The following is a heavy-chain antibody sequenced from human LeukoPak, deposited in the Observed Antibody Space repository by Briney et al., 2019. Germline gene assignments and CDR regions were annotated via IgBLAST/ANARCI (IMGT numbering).Heavy chain of an antibody. V-gene: IGHV3-7*01. D-gene: IGHD2-15*01. CDR2: IKKDGSEK. Sequence: PGGSLRLSCAASGFTFSSYWMSWVRQAPGKGLEWVANIKKDGSEKYYVDSVKGRFTISRDNAKTSLFLQMNSLRAEDTSVYYCARRYCSGGSCYVQDAFDIWGQGTMVTVSS. CDR3: ARRYCSGGSCYVQDAFDI. J-gene: IGHJ3*02. CDR1: GFTFSSYW.